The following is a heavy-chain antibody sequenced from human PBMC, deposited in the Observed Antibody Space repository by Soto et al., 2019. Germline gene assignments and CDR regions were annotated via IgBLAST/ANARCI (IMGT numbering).Heavy chain of an antibody. D-gene: IGHD6-19*01. CDR2: ISWNSGSI. J-gene: IGHJ4*02. Sequence: EVQLVESGGGLVQPGRSLRLSCAASGFTFDDYAMHWVRQAPGKGLEWVSGISWNSGSIGYADSVKGRFTISRDNAKNSLYLQMNSLRAEDTALYYCAKDLSGRGFDYWGQGTLVTVSS. V-gene: IGHV3-9*01. CDR3: AKDLSGRGFDY. CDR1: GFTFDDYA.